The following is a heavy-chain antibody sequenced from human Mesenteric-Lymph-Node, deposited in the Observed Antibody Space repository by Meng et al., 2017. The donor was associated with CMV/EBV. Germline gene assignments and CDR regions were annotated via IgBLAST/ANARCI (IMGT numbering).Heavy chain of an antibody. V-gene: IGHV2-5*02. CDR3: AHITCSSTHCPTLFDY. CDR2: IYWDDDK. J-gene: IGHJ4*02. CDR1: FSFTTSEVA. D-gene: IGHD2-2*01. Sequence: FSFTTSEVAVGWIRQPPGKALEWLALIYWDDDKRHHPSLNSRLTITKDTSKNQVVLTVTNLDPVDTATYYCAHITCSSTHCPTLFDYWGPGTLVTVSS.